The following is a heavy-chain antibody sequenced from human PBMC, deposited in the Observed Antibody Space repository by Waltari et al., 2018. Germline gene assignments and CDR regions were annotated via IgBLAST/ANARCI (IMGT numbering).Heavy chain of an antibody. J-gene: IGHJ6*02. CDR1: TFYISDGYY. CDR2: IYHSGTT. Sequence: QVQLQESGPGLVKPSETLSLTCAVSTFYISDGYYWGWIRTSPGKGLEWIGSIYHSGTTQSNPSLESRVTISVDRSRNQFSLKVTAVSAADTAVYFCARDQRFLESLYPYYYALDAWGRGITVTVSS. V-gene: IGHV4-38-2*02. D-gene: IGHD3-3*01. CDR3: ARDQRFLESLYPYYYALDA.